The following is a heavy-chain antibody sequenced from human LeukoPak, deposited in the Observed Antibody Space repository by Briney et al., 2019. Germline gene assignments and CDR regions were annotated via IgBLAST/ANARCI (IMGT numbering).Heavy chain of an antibody. V-gene: IGHV3-74*01. D-gene: IGHD2-2*01. CDR3: ARDPRYCSSTSCLTQVDP. CDR1: GFTFSSYW. J-gene: IGHJ5*02. Sequence: PGGSLRLSCAASGFTFSSYWMHWVRQAPGKGLVWVSRINSDGSSTSYADSVKGRFTISRDNAKNTLYLQMNSLRAEDTAVYYCARDPRYCSSTSCLTQVDPWGQGTLVTVSS. CDR2: INSDGSST.